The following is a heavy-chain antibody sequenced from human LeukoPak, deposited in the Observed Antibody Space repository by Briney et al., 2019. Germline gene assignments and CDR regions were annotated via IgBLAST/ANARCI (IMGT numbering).Heavy chain of an antibody. J-gene: IGHJ6*03. CDR1: GFTFSMYG. CDR3: ARAGKQQLSTTGGYYYYMDV. V-gene: IGHV3-30*02. D-gene: IGHD6-13*01. Sequence: PGGSLRLSCAASGFTFSMYGMHWVRQAPGKGLEWVAFIRYDGSNKYYADSVKGRFTISRDNSKNTLYLQMNSLRAEDTAVYYCARAGKQQLSTTGGYYYYMDVWGRGTTVTISS. CDR2: IRYDGSNK.